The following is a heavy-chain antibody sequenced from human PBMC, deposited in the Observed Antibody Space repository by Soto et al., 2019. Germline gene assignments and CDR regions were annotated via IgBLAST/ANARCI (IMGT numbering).Heavy chain of an antibody. D-gene: IGHD4-17*01. Sequence: GGSLRLSCAASGFTVSSNYMSWVRQAPGKGLEWVSVIYSGGSTYYADSVKGRFTISRDNSKNTLYLQMNSLRAEDTAVYYCARAGRTTVTNYNYYYMDVWGKGTTVTVSS. J-gene: IGHJ6*03. CDR1: GFTVSSNY. CDR3: ARAGRTTVTNYNYYYMDV. CDR2: IYSGGST. V-gene: IGHV3-66*01.